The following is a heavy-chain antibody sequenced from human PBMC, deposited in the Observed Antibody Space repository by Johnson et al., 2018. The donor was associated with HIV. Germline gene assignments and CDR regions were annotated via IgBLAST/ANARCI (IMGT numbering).Heavy chain of an antibody. CDR2: IWYDGSNK. CDR3: AKDLSSGWSAFDI. V-gene: IGHV3-33*06. J-gene: IGHJ3*02. Sequence: QVQLLESGGGVVQPGRSLRLSCAASGFTFSSYGIHWVRQASGKGLEWVAIIWYDGSNKYYADSVKGRFTISRDNSKNTLYLQMNSLRAEDTAVYYCAKDLSSGWSAFDIWGQGTMVTVSS. CDR1: GFTFSSYG. D-gene: IGHD6-19*01.